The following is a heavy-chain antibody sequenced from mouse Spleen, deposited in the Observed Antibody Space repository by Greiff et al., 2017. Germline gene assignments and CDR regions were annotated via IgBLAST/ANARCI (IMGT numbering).Heavy chain of an antibody. Sequence: QVQLQQPGAELVKPGASVKLSCKASGYTFTSYWMHWVKQRPGQGLEWIGMIHPNSGSTNYNEKFKSKATLTVDKSSSTAYMQLSSLTSEDSAVYYCARCPYYYGSSYEAMDYWGQGTSVTVSS. CDR3: ARCPYYYGSSYEAMDY. CDR1: GYTFTSYW. J-gene: IGHJ4*01. V-gene: IGHV1-64*01. D-gene: IGHD1-1*01. CDR2: IHPNSGST.